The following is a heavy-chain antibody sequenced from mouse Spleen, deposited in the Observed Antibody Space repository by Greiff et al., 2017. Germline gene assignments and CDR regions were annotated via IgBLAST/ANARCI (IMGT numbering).Heavy chain of an antibody. V-gene: IGHV1-19*01. CDR1: GYTFTDYY. CDR3: AWIYDGSYGAY. CDR2: INPYNGGT. J-gene: IGHJ3*01. D-gene: IGHD2-1*01. Sequence: EVQLQESGPVLVKPGASVKMSCKASGYTFTDYYMNWVKQSHGKSLEWIGVINPYNGGTSYNQKFKGKATLTVDKSSSTAYMELNSLTSEDSAVYYCAWIYDGSYGAYWGQGTLVTVSA.